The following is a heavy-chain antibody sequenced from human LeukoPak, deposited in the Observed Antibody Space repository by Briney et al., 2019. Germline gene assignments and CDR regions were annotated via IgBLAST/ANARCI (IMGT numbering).Heavy chain of an antibody. J-gene: IGHJ5*02. V-gene: IGHV1-8*01. D-gene: IGHD2-15*01. Sequence: ASVKVSCKASGYTFTSYDINWVRQATGQGLEWMGWMNPNSGNTGYAQKFQGRVTMTRNTSISTAYMELSSLRSEDTAVYYCARGYCSGGSCPRPFDPWGQGTLVTVSS. CDR1: GYTFTSYD. CDR3: ARGYCSGGSCPRPFDP. CDR2: MNPNSGNT.